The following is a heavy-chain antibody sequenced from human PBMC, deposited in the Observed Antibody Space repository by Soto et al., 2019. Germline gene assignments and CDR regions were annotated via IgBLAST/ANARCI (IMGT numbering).Heavy chain of an antibody. D-gene: IGHD2-2*01. Sequence: ASVKVSCKASGYTFTSYYISWVRQATGQGLEWMGIINPSGGSTSYAQNFQGRVTMTRDTSTSTVYMELSSLRSEDTAVYYCARDSEDCSSTSCREYFQHWGQGTLVTVSS. J-gene: IGHJ1*01. V-gene: IGHV1-46*01. CDR2: INPSGGST. CDR1: GYTFTSYY. CDR3: ARDSEDCSSTSCREYFQH.